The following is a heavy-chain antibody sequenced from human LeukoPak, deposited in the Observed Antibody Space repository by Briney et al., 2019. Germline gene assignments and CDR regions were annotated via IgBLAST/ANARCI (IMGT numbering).Heavy chain of an antibody. CDR2: IYSGGST. CDR3: ARVNKDIVATKDYYGMDV. Sequence: GGSLRLSCAASGFTVSSNYMSWVRQAPGKGLEWVSVIYSGGSTYYADSVKGRFTISRDNSENTLYLQMNSLRAEDTAVYYCARVNKDIVATKDYYGMDVWGQGTTVTVSS. V-gene: IGHV3-53*01. J-gene: IGHJ6*02. D-gene: IGHD5-12*01. CDR1: GFTVSSNY.